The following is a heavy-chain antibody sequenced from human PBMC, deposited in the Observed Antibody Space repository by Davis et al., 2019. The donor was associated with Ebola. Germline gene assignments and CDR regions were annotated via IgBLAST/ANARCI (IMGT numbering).Heavy chain of an antibody. CDR2: ISYDGSNI. CDR1: EFSFSSYA. J-gene: IGHJ4*02. CDR3: ARDRFRYFDSSGLDY. Sequence: GGSLRLSCSASEFSFSSYAMHWVRQAPGKGLEWVAIISYDGSNIDYADSLKGRFTISRDNSKNTLYLQMNSLRAEDSAVYYCARDRFRYFDSSGLDYWGQGTLVTVSS. D-gene: IGHD3-22*01. V-gene: IGHV3-30-3*01.